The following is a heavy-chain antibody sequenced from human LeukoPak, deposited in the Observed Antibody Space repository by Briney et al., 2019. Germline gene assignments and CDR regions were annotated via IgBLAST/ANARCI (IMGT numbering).Heavy chain of an antibody. CDR3: ARDCYYGDYPYYYYGMDV. D-gene: IGHD4-17*01. CDR2: ISSGSSTI. J-gene: IGHJ6*02. Sequence: GGSLRLSCAASGFTFSTYSINWVRQAPGKGLEWVSYISSGSSTICYADSVKGRFTISRDNAESSLYLQMNSLRDEDTAVYYCARDCYYGDYPYYYYGMDVWGQGTTVTVSS. V-gene: IGHV3-48*02. CDR1: GFTFSTYS.